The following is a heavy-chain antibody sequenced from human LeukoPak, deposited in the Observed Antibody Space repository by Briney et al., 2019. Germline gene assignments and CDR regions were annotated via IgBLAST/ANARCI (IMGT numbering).Heavy chain of an antibody. Sequence: ASETLSLTCTVSGDSMSSYYWTWIRRPPGKELEWIGSISYSGSTNYNPSLKSRVTMSIDTSKNQFSLKLNSVTAADTAVYYCARSGLVRGVSTWGQGTLVTVSS. D-gene: IGHD3-10*01. CDR2: ISYSGST. J-gene: IGHJ4*02. CDR1: GDSMSSYY. V-gene: IGHV4-59*01. CDR3: ARSGLVRGVST.